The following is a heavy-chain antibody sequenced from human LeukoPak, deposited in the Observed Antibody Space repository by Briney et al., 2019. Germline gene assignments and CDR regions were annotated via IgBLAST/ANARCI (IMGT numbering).Heavy chain of an antibody. CDR2: IYYSGST. CDR3: ARGRDSSGWYYFDY. J-gene: IGHJ4*02. V-gene: IGHV4-39*07. Sequence: SETLSLTCTVSGGSISSSGYYWGWIRQPPGKGLEWIGNIYYSGSTYYNPSLKSRVTISVDTSQNQFSLKLSSVTAADTAVYYCARGRDSSGWYYFDYWGQGTLVTVSS. CDR1: GGSISSSGYY. D-gene: IGHD6-19*01.